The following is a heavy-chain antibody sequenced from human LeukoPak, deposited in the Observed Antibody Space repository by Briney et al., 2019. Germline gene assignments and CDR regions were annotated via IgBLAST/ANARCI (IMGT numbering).Heavy chain of an antibody. V-gene: IGHV3-30*18. CDR1: GFTFSSYG. Sequence: GGSLRLSCAASGFTFSSYGMHWVRQAPGKGLEWVAVISFDGSNKYYADSVKGRFTVPRDNSKNTLYLQMNSLRAEDTAVYYCAKASRYLGSGSYYRDAFDIWGQGTMVTVSS. CDR3: AKASRYLGSGSYYRDAFDI. J-gene: IGHJ3*02. D-gene: IGHD3-10*02. CDR2: ISFDGSNK.